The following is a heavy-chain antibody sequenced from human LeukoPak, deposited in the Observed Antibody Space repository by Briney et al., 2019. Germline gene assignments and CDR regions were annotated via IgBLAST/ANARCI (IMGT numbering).Heavy chain of an antibody. V-gene: IGHV5-51*01. D-gene: IGHD2-2*01. CDR2: IYPGDSDT. Sequence: GESLKISCKGSGYSFTSYWIAWVRQMPGKGLEYMGIIYPGDSDTRYSPSFQGQVTISADKSISIAYLQWSSLKTSDTAMYYCARFKVDDCTSSNCYSHGFDFWSQGTLVTVSS. J-gene: IGHJ4*02. CDR3: ARFKVDDCTSSNCYSHGFDF. CDR1: GYSFTSYW.